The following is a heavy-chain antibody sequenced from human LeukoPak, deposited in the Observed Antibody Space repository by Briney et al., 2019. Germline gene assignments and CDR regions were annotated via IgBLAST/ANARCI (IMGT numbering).Heavy chain of an antibody. CDR2: IYSGGST. Sequence: PGGSLTLSCAASGFTVSSNHMSWPRQAPGKGLEWVSVIYSGGSTYYADSVKGRFTISRDNSKNTLYLQMNSLRAEDTAVYYCASHSSSWYGFDYWGEGTLVTVSS. CDR3: ASHSSSWYGFDY. J-gene: IGHJ4*02. V-gene: IGHV3-53*01. CDR1: GFTVSSNH. D-gene: IGHD6-13*01.